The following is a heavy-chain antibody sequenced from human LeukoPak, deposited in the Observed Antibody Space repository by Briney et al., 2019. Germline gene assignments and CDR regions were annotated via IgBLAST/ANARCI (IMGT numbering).Heavy chain of an antibody. CDR1: GFTFSSYS. V-gene: IGHV3-21*01. CDR2: ISSSSSYI. D-gene: IGHD1-26*01. Sequence: GGSLRLTCAASGFTFSSYSMNWVRQAPGKGLEWVSSISSSSSYIYYADSVKGRFTISRDNARSSLYLQMDSLRAEDTAAYFCAREIIGGASFLDYWGQGTLVTVSS. CDR3: AREIIGGASFLDY. J-gene: IGHJ4*02.